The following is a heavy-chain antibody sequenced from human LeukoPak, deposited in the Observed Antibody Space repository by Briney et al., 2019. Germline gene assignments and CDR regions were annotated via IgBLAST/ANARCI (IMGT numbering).Heavy chain of an antibody. D-gene: IGHD2-2*01. Sequence: GGSLRLSCAASEFTFSDYYMSWIRQAPGKGLECISYITSSSSYTNYADFVKGRFTISRDNARNSLYLQMNSLRAEDTAVYYCARVDCSSTSCYRPFFDYWGQGTLVTVSS. V-gene: IGHV3-11*05. CDR2: ITSSSSYT. J-gene: IGHJ4*02. CDR3: ARVDCSSTSCYRPFFDY. CDR1: EFTFSDYY.